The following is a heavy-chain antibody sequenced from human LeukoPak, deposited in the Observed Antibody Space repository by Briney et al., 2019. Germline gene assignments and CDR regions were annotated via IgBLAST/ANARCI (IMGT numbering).Heavy chain of an antibody. CDR1: GGSISSSSYY. V-gene: IGHV4-39*07. J-gene: IGHJ3*02. CDR3: ARDRWIAAAADLNDAFDI. D-gene: IGHD6-13*01. CDR2: IYYSGST. Sequence: PSETLSLTCTVSGGSISSSSYYWGWIRQPPGKGLEWIGSIYYSGSTYYNPSLKSRVTISVDTSKNQFSLKLSSVTAADTAVYYCARDRWIAAAADLNDAFDIWGQGTMVTVSS.